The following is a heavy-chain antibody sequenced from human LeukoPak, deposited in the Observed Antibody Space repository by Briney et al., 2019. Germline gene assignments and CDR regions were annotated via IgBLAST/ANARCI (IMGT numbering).Heavy chain of an antibody. CDR1: GYSIIGGYD. V-gene: IGHV4-38-2*02. J-gene: IGHJ4*02. D-gene: IGHD6-19*01. CDR3: ARNNSNGFDF. Sequence: SETLSLTCTVSGYSIIGGYDWGWIRQPPGKGLEWIGTIFQSVSTYYNPSLKSRVTTSVDTSKNRFSLKLSSVTAADTAVYYCARNNSNGFDFCSQGTLVTVSS. CDR2: IFQSVST.